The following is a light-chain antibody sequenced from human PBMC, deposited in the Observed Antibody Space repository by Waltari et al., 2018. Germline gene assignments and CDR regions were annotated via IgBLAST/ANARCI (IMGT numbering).Light chain of an antibody. CDR3: QQYKNWPLT. J-gene: IGKJ5*01. Sequence: EIVMTQSPATLSVSPGESVTLTCRASQTIDISLAWYQQKPGQAPRLLIYDASNRAPGIPTRFSGSGSGTEFTLTISSLQSEDFAVYYCQQYKNWPLTFGQGTRPEIK. CDR1: QTIDIS. CDR2: DAS. V-gene: IGKV3-15*01.